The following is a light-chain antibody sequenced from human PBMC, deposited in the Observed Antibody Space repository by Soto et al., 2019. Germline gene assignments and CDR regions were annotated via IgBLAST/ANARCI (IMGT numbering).Light chain of an antibody. CDR3: HQYGSAPWT. CDR2: GAS. V-gene: IGKV3-20*01. CDR1: QSVSSNY. Sequence: IVLTQSPGPLSLSPGERGALSCRASQSVSSNYVAWYQQKPGQAPRLIISGASNRATGTPDRFRGSGSGTDFTLTITRLEPEDVAVYYCHQYGSAPWTLGQGTKVDIK. J-gene: IGKJ1*01.